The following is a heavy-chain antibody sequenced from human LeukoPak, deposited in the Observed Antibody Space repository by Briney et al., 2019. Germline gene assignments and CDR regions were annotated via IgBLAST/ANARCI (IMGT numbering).Heavy chain of an antibody. CDR1: GGSISSYY. V-gene: IGHV4-34*01. CDR3: ARVTGYMTEDYFDY. D-gene: IGHD6-13*01. CDR2: INHSGST. Sequence: SETLSLTCTVSGGSISSYYWSWIRQPPGKGLEWIGEINHSGSTNYNPSLKSRVTMSVDTSKNQFSLRLSSVTAADTAVYYCARVTGYMTEDYFDYWGQGTLITVSS. J-gene: IGHJ4*02.